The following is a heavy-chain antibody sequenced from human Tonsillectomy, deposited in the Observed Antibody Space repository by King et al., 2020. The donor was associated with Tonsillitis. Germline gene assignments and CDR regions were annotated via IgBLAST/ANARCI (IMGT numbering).Heavy chain of an antibody. CDR1: GYTFNSYG. CDR2: ISAYSGHA. Sequence: QLVQSGAAVKKPGASVTVSCKASGYTFNSYGIIWVRQAPGQGLEWMGWISAYSGHAEYAQHFQGRVTMTTDTSTSTAYMELRSLRFDDTAVYFCAHYFGSGSYYLAFDVWGQGTLVTVSS. V-gene: IGHV1-18*01. D-gene: IGHD3-10*01. CDR3: AHYFGSGSYYLAFDV. J-gene: IGHJ3*01.